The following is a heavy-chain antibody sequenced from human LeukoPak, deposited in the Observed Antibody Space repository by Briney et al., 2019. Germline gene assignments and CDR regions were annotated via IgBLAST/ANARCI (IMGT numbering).Heavy chain of an antibody. Sequence: GGSLRLSCAASGLTFSNYAMSWVRQAPGKGLEWVSSISVSGGNTSHADSGKGRFTISRANSKNKLDLQMNSLRAEDTAVYYCAKWGHSGSSYDYWGQGTLVTVSS. D-gene: IGHD1-26*01. V-gene: IGHV3-23*01. J-gene: IGHJ4*02. CDR2: ISVSGGNT. CDR1: GLTFSNYA. CDR3: AKWGHSGSSYDY.